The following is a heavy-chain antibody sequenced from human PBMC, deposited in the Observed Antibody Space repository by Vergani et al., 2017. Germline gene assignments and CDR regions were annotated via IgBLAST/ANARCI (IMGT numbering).Heavy chain of an antibody. CDR1: GFTFDDYA. Sequence: VHLVESGGGLVQPGRSLRLSCAASGFTFDDYAMHWVRPAPGKGLEWVSGISWNSGSIGYADSVKGRFTISRDNAKNSLYLQMNSLRAEDTALYYCAKDHYDFWSGYPNLSPFDLWGRGTLVTVSS. J-gene: IGHJ2*01. CDR3: AKDHYDFWSGYPNLSPFDL. CDR2: ISWNSGSI. V-gene: IGHV3-9*01. D-gene: IGHD3-3*01.